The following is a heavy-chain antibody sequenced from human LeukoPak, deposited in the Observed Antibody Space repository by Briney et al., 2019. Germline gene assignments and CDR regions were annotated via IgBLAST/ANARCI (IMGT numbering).Heavy chain of an antibody. CDR3: ARGLLVGHFDY. V-gene: IGHV4-59*12. CDR1: GGSISSYY. CDR2: ISDIGST. Sequence: SETLSLTCTVSGGSISSYYWSWIRQPPGKGLEWIAYISDIGSTNYNPSLKSRVTISVDTSKNQFSLKLSSVTAADTAVYYCARGLLVGHFDYWGQGTLVTVSS. D-gene: IGHD2-15*01. J-gene: IGHJ4*02.